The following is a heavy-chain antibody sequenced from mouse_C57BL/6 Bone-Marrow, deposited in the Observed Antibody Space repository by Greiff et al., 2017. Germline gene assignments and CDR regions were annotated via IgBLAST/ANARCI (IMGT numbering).Heavy chain of an antibody. V-gene: IGHV1-81*01. CDR2: IYPRSGNT. Sequence: VQLQESGAELARPGASVKLSCKASGYTFTSYGISWVKQRTGQGLEWIGEIYPRSGNTYYNEKFQGKATLTADKSSSTAYMELRSLTSEDSAVYFCARWRYYGSSYYFDYWGQGTTLTVSS. D-gene: IGHD1-1*01. CDR3: ARWRYYGSSYYFDY. CDR1: GYTFTSYG. J-gene: IGHJ2*01.